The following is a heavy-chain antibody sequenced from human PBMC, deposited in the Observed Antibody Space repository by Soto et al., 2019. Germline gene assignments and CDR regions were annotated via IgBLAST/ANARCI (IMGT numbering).Heavy chain of an antibody. V-gene: IGHV3-15*01. CDR1: GFTFSNAW. CDR2: IKSKTDGGTT. Sequence: GGSLRLSCAASGFTFSNAWMSWVRQAPGKGLEWVGRIKSKTDGGTTDYAAPVKGRFTISRDDSKNTLYLQMNSLKTEDTAVYYCTSGVVPAALRDYYYGMDVWGQGTTVTVSS. J-gene: IGHJ6*02. D-gene: IGHD2-2*01. CDR3: TSGVVPAALRDYYYGMDV.